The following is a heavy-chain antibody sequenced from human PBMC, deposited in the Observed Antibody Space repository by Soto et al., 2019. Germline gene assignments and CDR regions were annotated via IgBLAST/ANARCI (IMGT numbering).Heavy chain of an antibody. D-gene: IGHD4-17*01. CDR3: ATPMDGDP. Sequence: QVQVVQSGAEVKKPGSSVKVSCKGSAGTFSSYAVSWVRQAPGQGLEWMGGLIPISGTAKYAPNFQGRVDINADESMTTAYLKLRSLTSDDTAVYYCATPMDGDPWGQGTLVIVSS. CDR2: LIPISGTA. CDR1: AGTFSSYA. J-gene: IGHJ5*02. V-gene: IGHV1-69*01.